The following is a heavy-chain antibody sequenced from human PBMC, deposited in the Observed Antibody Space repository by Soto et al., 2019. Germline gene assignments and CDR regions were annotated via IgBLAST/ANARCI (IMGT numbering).Heavy chain of an antibody. CDR3: AKEDVMGIAAAGPIYYYYGMDV. D-gene: IGHD6-13*01. CDR1: GFTFSSYG. V-gene: IGHV3-30*18. J-gene: IGHJ6*02. Sequence: GGSLRLSCAASGFTFSSYGMHWVRQAPGKGLEWVAVISYDGSNKYYADSVKGRFTISRDNSKNTLYLQMNSLRAEDTAVYYCAKEDVMGIAAAGPIYYYYGMDVWGQGTTVTVSS. CDR2: ISYDGSNK.